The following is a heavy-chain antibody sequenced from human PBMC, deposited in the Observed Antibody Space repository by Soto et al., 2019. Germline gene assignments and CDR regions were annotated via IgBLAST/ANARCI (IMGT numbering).Heavy chain of an antibody. CDR3: ARDWTTVTTLWYYGMDV. D-gene: IGHD4-17*01. CDR1: GFTFSSYS. J-gene: IGHJ6*02. V-gene: IGHV3-21*01. Sequence: GGSLRLSCAASGFTFSSYSMNWVRQAPGKGLEWVSSISSSSSYIYYADSVKGRFTISRDNAKNSLYLQMNSLRAEDTAVYYCARDWTTVTTLWYYGMDVWGQGTTVTVSS. CDR2: ISSSSSYI.